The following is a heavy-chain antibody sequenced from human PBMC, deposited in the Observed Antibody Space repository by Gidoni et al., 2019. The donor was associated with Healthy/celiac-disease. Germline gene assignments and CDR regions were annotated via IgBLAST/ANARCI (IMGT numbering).Heavy chain of an antibody. V-gene: IGHV3-9*01. Sequence: EVKLVESGGGLVQPGRSLRLSCSDSGFTFDDYAMHWVRQAPGNGLELVSGISWNSGSIGYADSVKGRFTITRDNAKNSLYLQMNSLRAEDTALYYCAKDIAAQVHDAFDIWGQGTMVTVSS. D-gene: IGHD6-6*01. J-gene: IGHJ3*02. CDR1: GFTFDDYA. CDR2: ISWNSGSI. CDR3: AKDIAAQVHDAFDI.